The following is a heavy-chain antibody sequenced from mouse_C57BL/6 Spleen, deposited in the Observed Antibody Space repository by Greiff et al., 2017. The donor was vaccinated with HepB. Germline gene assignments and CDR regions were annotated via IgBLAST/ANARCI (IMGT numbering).Heavy chain of an antibody. D-gene: IGHD3-2*02. CDR1: GYTFTSYW. V-gene: IGHV1-61*01. CDR3: ARVPAQAPDY. Sequence: VQLQQPGAELVRPGSSVKLSCKASGYTFTSYWMDWVKQRPGQGLEWIGNIYPSDSETHYNQKFKDKATLTVDKSSSTAYMQLSSLTSEDSAVYYCARVPAQAPDYWGQGTTLTVSS. J-gene: IGHJ2*01. CDR2: IYPSDSET.